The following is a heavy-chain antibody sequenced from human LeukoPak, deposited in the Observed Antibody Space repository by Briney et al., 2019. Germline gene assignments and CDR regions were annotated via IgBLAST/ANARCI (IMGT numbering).Heavy chain of an antibody. J-gene: IGHJ4*02. Sequence: SVKVSCKASGGTFSSYAISWVRQAPGQGLEWMGRIIPILGIANYAQKFQGRVTITADKSTSTAYMELSSLRSEDTAVYYCAKDGFYFDSSGYFDGWGQGTLVTVSS. CDR3: AKDGFYFDSSGYFDG. V-gene: IGHV1-69*04. CDR1: GGTFSSYA. CDR2: IIPILGIA. D-gene: IGHD3-22*01.